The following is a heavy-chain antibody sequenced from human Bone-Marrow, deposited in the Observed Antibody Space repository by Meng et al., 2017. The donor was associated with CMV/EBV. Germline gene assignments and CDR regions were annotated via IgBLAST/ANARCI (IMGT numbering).Heavy chain of an antibody. J-gene: IGHJ5*02. V-gene: IGHV1-2*02. CDR2: INPNSGGT. D-gene: IGHD2-2*01. Sequence: ASVKVSCKASGYIFTGYYMHWVRQAPGQGLEWMGWINPNSGGTNYAQKFQGRVTMTRDTSISTAYVELSRLRYDDTAVYYCARQVETTDIVVVPAAYFNWFDPWGQGTLVTVSS. CDR1: GYIFTGYY. CDR3: ARQVETTDIVVVPAAYFNWFDP.